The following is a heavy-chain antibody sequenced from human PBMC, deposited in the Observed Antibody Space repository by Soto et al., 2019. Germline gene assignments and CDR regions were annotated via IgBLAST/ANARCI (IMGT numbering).Heavy chain of an antibody. Sequence: SETLSLTCAVYGGSFIGYYWSWIRQPPGKGLEWIGEINHSGSTNYNPSLKSRVTISVDTSKNQFSLKLSSVTAADTAVYYCARYRLAGYCSSTSCYPPLGTYYFDYWGQGTLVTVSS. CDR1: GGSFIGYY. CDR2: INHSGST. J-gene: IGHJ4*02. CDR3: ARYRLAGYCSSTSCYPPLGTYYFDY. D-gene: IGHD2-2*03. V-gene: IGHV4-34*01.